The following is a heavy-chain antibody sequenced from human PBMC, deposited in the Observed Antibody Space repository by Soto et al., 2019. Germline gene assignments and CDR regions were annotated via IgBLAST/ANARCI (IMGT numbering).Heavy chain of an antibody. CDR2: ISYDGSNK. CDR3: AKDQFRWYLQSPDY. D-gene: IGHD6-13*01. Sequence: QVQLVESGGGVVQPGRSLRLSCAASGFTFSSYGMHWVRQAPGKGLEWVAVISYDGSNKYYADSVKGRFTISRDNSKNTLYLQMNSLRAEDTAVYYCAKDQFRWYLQSPDYWGQGTLVTVSS. CDR1: GFTFSSYG. J-gene: IGHJ4*02. V-gene: IGHV3-30*18.